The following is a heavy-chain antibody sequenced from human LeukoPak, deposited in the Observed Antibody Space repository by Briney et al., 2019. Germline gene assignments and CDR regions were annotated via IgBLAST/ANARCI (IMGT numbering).Heavy chain of an antibody. D-gene: IGHD2-2*01. CDR2: ISSSGSTI. Sequence: GGSLRLSCAASGFTFSDYYMSWIRQAPGKGLEWVSYISSSGSTIYYPDSVKGRFTISRDNAKNSLYLQMNSLRAEDTAVYYCARRPRYCSSTSCYHFDYWGQGTLVTVSS. V-gene: IGHV3-11*04. CDR3: ARRPRYCSSTSCYHFDY. J-gene: IGHJ4*02. CDR1: GFTFSDYY.